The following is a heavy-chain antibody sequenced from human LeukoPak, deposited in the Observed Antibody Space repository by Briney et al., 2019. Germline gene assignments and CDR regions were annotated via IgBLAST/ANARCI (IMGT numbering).Heavy chain of an antibody. D-gene: IGHD2-2*01. CDR1: GSTFSSYA. V-gene: IGHV1-69*05. J-gene: IGHJ5*02. Sequence: SVKVSCKASGSTFSSYAISWVRQAPGQGLEWMGGIIPIFGTANYAQKFQGRVTITTDESTSTAYMELSSLRSEDTAVYYCAREGYCSSTSCLTKRWFDPWGQGTLVTVSS. CDR3: AREGYCSSTSCLTKRWFDP. CDR2: IIPIFGTA.